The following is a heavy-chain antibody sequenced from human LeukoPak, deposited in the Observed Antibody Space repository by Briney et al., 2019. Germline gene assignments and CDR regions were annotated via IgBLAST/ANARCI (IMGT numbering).Heavy chain of an antibody. CDR3: ASLFVAAADLDAFDI. V-gene: IGHV1-2*02. J-gene: IGHJ3*02. CDR2: INPNSGGT. Sequence: ASVKVSCKASGYTFTGYYMHWVRQAPGQGLEWMRWINPNSGGTNYAQKFQGRVTMTRDTSISTAYMELSRLRSDDTAVYYCASLFVAAADLDAFDIWGQGTMVTVPS. D-gene: IGHD6-13*01. CDR1: GYTFTGYY.